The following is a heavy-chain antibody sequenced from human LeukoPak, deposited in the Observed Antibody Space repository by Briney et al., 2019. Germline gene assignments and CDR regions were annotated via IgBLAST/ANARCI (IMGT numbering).Heavy chain of an antibody. V-gene: IGHV3-23*01. CDR2: ISGSGGST. D-gene: IGHD3-22*01. J-gene: IGHJ4*02. CDR3: AKDPLSYYDSSGYRYFDY. CDR1: YA. Sequence: YAMNWVRQAPGKGLEWVSGISGSGGSTYYADSVKGRFTISRDNSKNTLYLQMNRLRAEDTAVYFCAKDPLSYYDSSGYRYFDYWGQGTLVTVSS.